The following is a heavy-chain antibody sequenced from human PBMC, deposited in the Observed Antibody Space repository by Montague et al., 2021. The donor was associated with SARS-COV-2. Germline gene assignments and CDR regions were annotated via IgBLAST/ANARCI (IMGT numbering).Heavy chain of an antibody. Sequence: SETLSLTCSVSGGSISSSYWSWIRQPPGKGLEWIGYIYHYGSAKYNPSLKSRVSISVDTSKNQLSLKLSSVTAADTAVYYCAREGLQDSIGYYGLDVWGQGTTVTVS. CDR1: GGSISSSY. CDR2: IYHYGSA. V-gene: IGHV4-59*12. CDR3: AREGLQDSIGYYGLDV. J-gene: IGHJ6*02. D-gene: IGHD4-11*01.